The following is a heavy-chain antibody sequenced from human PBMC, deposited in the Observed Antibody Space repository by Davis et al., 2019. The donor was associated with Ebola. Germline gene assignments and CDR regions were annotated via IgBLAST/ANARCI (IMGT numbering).Heavy chain of an antibody. D-gene: IGHD4-17*01. V-gene: IGHV3-30-3*01. Sequence: PGGSLRLSCAASGFTFSSYAMHWVRQAPGKGLEWVAVISYDGSNRYYADSVKGRFTISRDNSKNTLYLQMNSLRAEDTAVYYCARDNLYGDYAYDYWGQGTLVTVSS. CDR3: ARDNLYGDYAYDY. J-gene: IGHJ4*02. CDR1: GFTFSSYA. CDR2: ISYDGSNR.